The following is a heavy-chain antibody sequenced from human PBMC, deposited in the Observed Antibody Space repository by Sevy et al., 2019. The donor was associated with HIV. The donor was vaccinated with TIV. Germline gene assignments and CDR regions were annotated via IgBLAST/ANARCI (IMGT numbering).Heavy chain of an antibody. CDR3: AKDFTGYNGMDV. D-gene: IGHD3-9*01. J-gene: IGHJ6*02. CDR2: ISYDGRNK. Sequence: GGSLRLSCAVSGIIFTTSGMHWVRQAPGKGLEWVEVISYDGRNKFYGDSVKGRFTISRDNSKNILYLQMNSLRVEDTAVYYCAKDFTGYNGMDVWGQGTIVTVSS. V-gene: IGHV3-30*18. CDR1: GIIFTTSG.